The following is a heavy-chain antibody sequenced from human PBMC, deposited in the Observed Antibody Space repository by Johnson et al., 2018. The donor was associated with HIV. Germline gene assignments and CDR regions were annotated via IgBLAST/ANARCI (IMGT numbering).Heavy chain of an antibody. Sequence: QVQLVESGGGVVQPGRSLRLSCAASAFTFSSFAFHWVRQAPGKGLEWVAVISYDGSNKYYADSVKGRFTISRDNSKNTLYLQMTSLRDEDTAVYYCGKNQWELLPAREESAFDIWGQGKMVTVSS. CDR1: AFTFSSFA. V-gene: IGHV3-30*18. D-gene: IGHD1-26*01. CDR2: ISYDGSNK. J-gene: IGHJ3*02. CDR3: GKNQWELLPAREESAFDI.